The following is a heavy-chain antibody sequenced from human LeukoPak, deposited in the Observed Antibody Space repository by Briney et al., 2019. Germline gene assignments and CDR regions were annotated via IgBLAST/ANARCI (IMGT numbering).Heavy chain of an antibody. V-gene: IGHV3-48*04. J-gene: IGHJ4*02. Sequence: GGSLRLSCTASGFPFSDYSMNWVRQAPGKGLEWISYIGISSGNTKYADSVKGRFTISADNARTSLYLQMNSLRVEDTAVYYCARDHNYAFDYWGQGTLVTVSS. CDR3: ARDHNYAFDY. D-gene: IGHD1-1*01. CDR1: GFPFSDYS. CDR2: IGISSGNT.